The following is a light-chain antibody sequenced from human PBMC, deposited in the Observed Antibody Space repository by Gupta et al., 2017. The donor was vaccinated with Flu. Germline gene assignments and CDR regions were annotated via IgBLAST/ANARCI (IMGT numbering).Light chain of an antibody. CDR3: QQYNSYWT. J-gene: IGKJ1*01. CDR2: KAA. CDR1: QRISSW. Sequence: VGDRVTITCRASQRISSWLAWYQQKPGKAPKLLIYKAASLESGVPSRFSGSGSGTEFTLTISSLQPDDFATYYCQQYNSYWTFGQGTKVEIK. V-gene: IGKV1-5*03.